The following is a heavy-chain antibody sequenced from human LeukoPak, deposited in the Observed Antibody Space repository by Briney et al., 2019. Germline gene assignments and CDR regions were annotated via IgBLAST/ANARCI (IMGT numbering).Heavy chain of an antibody. V-gene: IGHV1-18*04. CDR2: ISAYNGNT. J-gene: IGHJ3*02. Sequence: ASVKVSCKASGYTFNNYNIHWLRQAPGQGLEWMGWISAYNGNTNYAQKLQGRVTMTTDTSTSTAYMELRSLRSDDTAVYYCARDLYDYGDYLDAFDIWGQGTMVTVSS. D-gene: IGHD4-17*01. CDR3: ARDLYDYGDYLDAFDI. CDR1: GYTFNNYN.